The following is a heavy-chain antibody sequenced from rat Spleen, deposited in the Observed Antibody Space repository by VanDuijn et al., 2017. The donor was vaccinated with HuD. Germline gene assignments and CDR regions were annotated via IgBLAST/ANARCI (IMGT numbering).Heavy chain of an antibody. Sequence: EVQLVESDGGLVQPGRSLKLSCAASGFTFSDYYMAWVRQAPTKGLEWVATIIYDGSRTYYRDSVKGRFTISRDNAKSTLYLQMDSLRSEDTATYYCARHPDYSNYFDYWGQGVMVTVSS. CDR2: IIYDGSRT. D-gene: IGHD1-1*01. V-gene: IGHV5-29*01. CDR3: ARHPDYSNYFDY. J-gene: IGHJ2*01. CDR1: GFTFSDYY.